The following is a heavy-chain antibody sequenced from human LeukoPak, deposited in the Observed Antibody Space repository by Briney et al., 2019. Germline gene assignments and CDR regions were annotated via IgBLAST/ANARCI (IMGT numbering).Heavy chain of an antibody. Sequence: PGGSLRLSCAASGFTFSSCGMHRVRQAPGKGLEWVAVISYDGSNKYYADSVKGRFTISRDNSKNTLYLQMNSLRAEDTAVYYCAKNYNYYGSGSPGGYFDYWGQGTLVTVSS. J-gene: IGHJ4*02. D-gene: IGHD3-10*01. CDR3: AKNYNYYGSGSPGGYFDY. CDR2: ISYDGSNK. CDR1: GFTFSSCG. V-gene: IGHV3-30*18.